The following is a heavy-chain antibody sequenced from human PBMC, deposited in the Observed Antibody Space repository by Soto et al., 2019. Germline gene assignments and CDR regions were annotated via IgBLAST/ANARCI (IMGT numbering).Heavy chain of an antibody. CDR1: GYTFTSYY. CDR2: INPSGGST. J-gene: IGHJ6*02. Sequence: QMQLVQSGAEVKKPGASVKVSCKASGYTFTSYYMHWVRQAPGQGLEWMGIINPSGGSTSYAQKFQGRVTMTRDTSTSTVYMELSSLRSEDTAVYYCARESVYIVSTTRVSGGMDVWGQGTTVTVSS. D-gene: IGHD5-12*01. CDR3: ARESVYIVSTTRVSGGMDV. V-gene: IGHV1-46*01.